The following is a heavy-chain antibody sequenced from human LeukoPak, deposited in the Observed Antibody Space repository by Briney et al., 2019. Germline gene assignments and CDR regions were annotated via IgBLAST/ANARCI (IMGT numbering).Heavy chain of an antibody. J-gene: IGHJ6*02. CDR3: ASSGNPYYYYYYGMDV. V-gene: IGHV4-59*01. CDR1: GGSISSYY. D-gene: IGHD4-23*01. CDR2: IYYSGST. Sequence: ASETLSLTCTVSGGSISSYYWSWIRQPPGRGLEWIGYIYYSGSTNYNPSLKSRVTISVDTSKNQFSLKLSSVTAADTAVYYCASSGNPYYYYYYGMDVWGQGTTVTVSS.